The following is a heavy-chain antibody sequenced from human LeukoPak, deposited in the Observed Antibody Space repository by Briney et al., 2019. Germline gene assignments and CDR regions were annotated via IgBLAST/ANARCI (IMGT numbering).Heavy chain of an antibody. CDR2: ISSSSSYI. CDR3: ARGTGAFDI. Sequence: GGSLRLSCAASGFTFSSYGMHWVRQAPGKGLEWVSSISSSSSYIYYADSMKGRFTISRDNAKNSLYLQMNSLRAEDTAVYYCARGTGAFDIWGQGTVVTVSS. V-gene: IGHV3-21*01. J-gene: IGHJ3*02. CDR1: GFTFSSYG. D-gene: IGHD2-8*02.